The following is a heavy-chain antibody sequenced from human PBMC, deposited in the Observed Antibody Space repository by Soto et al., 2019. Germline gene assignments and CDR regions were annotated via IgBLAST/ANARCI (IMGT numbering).Heavy chain of an antibody. Sequence: SETLSLTWAVYGGSFSGYYGSWIRQPPGEGREWIGEINHSGSTNYNPALKSRVTISIDTSTSQFSLKLRSVTAADTAVYYCARNSVVVDDTRYRRLYMDVWGKGTTVTVSS. CDR2: INHSGST. CDR3: ARNSVVVDDTRYRRLYMDV. V-gene: IGHV4-34*01. CDR1: GGSFSGYY. D-gene: IGHD2-15*01. J-gene: IGHJ6*03.